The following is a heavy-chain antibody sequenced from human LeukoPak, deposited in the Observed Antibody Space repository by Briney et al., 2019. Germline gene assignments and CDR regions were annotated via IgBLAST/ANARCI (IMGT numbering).Heavy chain of an antibody. CDR2: ISAYNDNT. V-gene: IGHV1-18*04. CDR1: GYTFTSYR. Sequence: GSSVKLSRKAAGYTFTSYRISWVRQAPGHPLEWLGWISAYNDNTNYAQKLQGRVTMTTDTSTSTAYMELRSLRTDDTAVYYCARDDLHGDLDFDYWGQGTLVAVSS. CDR3: ARDDLHGDLDFDY. D-gene: IGHD4-17*01. J-gene: IGHJ4*02.